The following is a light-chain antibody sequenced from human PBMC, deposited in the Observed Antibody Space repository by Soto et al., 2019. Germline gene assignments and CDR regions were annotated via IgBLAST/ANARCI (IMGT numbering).Light chain of an antibody. J-gene: IGKJ3*01. CDR3: QQLNSYTSGFT. CDR2: AAS. Sequence: DIQLTQSPSFLSASVGDRVTITCRASQGISSYLAWYQQKPGKAPKLLIYAASTLQSGVPSRFSGSGSGTEFNLTISNLQPEDFATYYLQQLNSYTSGFTFGPGTKVDIK. CDR1: QGISSY. V-gene: IGKV1-9*01.